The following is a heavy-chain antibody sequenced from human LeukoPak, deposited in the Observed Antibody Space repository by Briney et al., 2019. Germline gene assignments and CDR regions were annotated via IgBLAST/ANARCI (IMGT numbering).Heavy chain of an antibody. V-gene: IGHV4-61*02. CDR1: GGSISSGSYY. CDR2: IYTRGST. J-gene: IGHJ5*02. D-gene: IGHD3-10*01. Sequence: SETLSLTCTVSGGSISSGSYYRNWIRQPAGKGLEWIGRIYTRGSTNYNPSLKSRVTISVDTSKSQFSLKLSSVTAADTAVYYCAREGLNMVRGVIPKEAWGWFDPWGQGTLVTVSS. CDR3: AREGLNMVRGVIPKEAWGWFDP.